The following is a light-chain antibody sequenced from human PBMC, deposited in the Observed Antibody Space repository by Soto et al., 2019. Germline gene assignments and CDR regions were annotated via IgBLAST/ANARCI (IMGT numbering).Light chain of an antibody. CDR1: SSDVGGYNS. CDR3: TSYAGSRNLV. V-gene: IGLV2-8*01. Sequence: QSVLTQPPSASGSPGQSVTISCTGTSSDVGGYNSVSWYQQHPGRAPKLLIYEVNKRPSGVPDRFSASKSDNTASLTVSVLQAEDEADYYCTSYAGSRNLVFGGGTKLTVL. J-gene: IGLJ3*02. CDR2: EVN.